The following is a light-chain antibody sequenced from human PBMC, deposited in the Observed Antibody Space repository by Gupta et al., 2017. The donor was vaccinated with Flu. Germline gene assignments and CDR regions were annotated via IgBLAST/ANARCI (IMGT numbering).Light chain of an antibody. CDR3: CSYAGSSTFNVV. CDR1: SDVGSYNL. Sequence: SDVGSYNLVSWYQQHPGKAPKLMIYEGSKRPSGVSNRFSGSKSGNTASLTISGLQAEDEADYYCCSYAGSSTFNVVFGGGTKLTVL. CDR2: EGS. J-gene: IGLJ2*01. V-gene: IGLV2-23*03.